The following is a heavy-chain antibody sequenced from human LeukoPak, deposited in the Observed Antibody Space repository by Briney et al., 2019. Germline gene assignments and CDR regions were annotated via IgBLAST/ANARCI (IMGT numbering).Heavy chain of an antibody. J-gene: IGHJ4*02. CDR3: AKDRSGYYSLGFDY. CDR1: GFTLSSYA. Sequence: PGGSLRLSCAASGFTLSSYAMSWVRQAPGKGLEWVSAISGSGGSPYYADSVKGRFTISRDNSKNTLYLQMNSLRAEDTAVYYCAKDRSGYYSLGFDYWGQGTLVTVSS. V-gene: IGHV3-23*01. D-gene: IGHD3-22*01. CDR2: ISGSGGSP.